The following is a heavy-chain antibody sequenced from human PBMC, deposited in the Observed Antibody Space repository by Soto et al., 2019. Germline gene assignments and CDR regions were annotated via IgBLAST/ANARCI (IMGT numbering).Heavy chain of an antibody. CDR1: GGTFSSYA. CDR2: IIPIFGTA. V-gene: IGHV1-69*06. CDR3: ARAPHYYDSSGYYPDAFDI. D-gene: IGHD3-22*01. J-gene: IGHJ3*02. Sequence: ASVKVSCKASGGTFSSYAISWVRQAPGQGLEWMGGIIPIFGTANYAQKFQGRVTITADKSTSTAYMELSSLRSEDTAVYYCARAPHYYDSSGYYPDAFDIWGQGTMVTV.